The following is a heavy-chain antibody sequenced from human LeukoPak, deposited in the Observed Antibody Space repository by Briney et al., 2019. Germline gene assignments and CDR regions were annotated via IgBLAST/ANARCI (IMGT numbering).Heavy chain of an antibody. CDR2: IYYSGST. J-gene: IGHJ6*03. Sequence: SSETLSLTCTVSGGSISSYYWSSIRQPPRKGLEWIGYIYYSGSTNYNPSLNSRVTISVDTSKNQFSLKLSSVTAADTAVYYCARRSAAGFKYYYYMDVWGKGTTVTISS. CDR1: GGSISSYY. D-gene: IGHD6-13*01. V-gene: IGHV4-59*12. CDR3: ARRSAAGFKYYYYMDV.